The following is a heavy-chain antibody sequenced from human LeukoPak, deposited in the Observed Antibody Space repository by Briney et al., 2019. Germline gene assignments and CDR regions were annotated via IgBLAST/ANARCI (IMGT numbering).Heavy chain of an antibody. CDR1: GGSVSNYY. V-gene: IGHV4-59*02. CDR3: ARGSQWGYNDFWSGYPKLTFDY. CDR2: IYYNGNT. Sequence: PSETLSLTCAVSGGSVSNYYWSWIRQPPGKGLEWIGYIYYNGNTNYNLSLRSRVTISVDTSKNQFSLKLSSVTAADTAVYYCARGSQWGYNDFWSGYPKLTFDYWGQGILVTVSS. D-gene: IGHD3-3*01. J-gene: IGHJ4*02.